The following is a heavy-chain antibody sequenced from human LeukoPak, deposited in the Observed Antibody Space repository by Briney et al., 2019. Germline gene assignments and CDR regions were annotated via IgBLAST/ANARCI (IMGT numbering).Heavy chain of an antibody. J-gene: IGHJ4*02. CDR1: GYTFTSYG. CDR2: ISAYNGNT. V-gene: IGHV1-18*04. CDR3: ARDSAYSSGWSFSFDY. Sequence: GASVKVSCKASGYTFTSYGLSWVRQAPGQGLEWRGWISAYNGNTNYAQKLQGRVTMTTDTSTSTAYMELRSLRSDDTAVYYCARDSAYSSGWSFSFDYWGQGTLVTVSS. D-gene: IGHD6-19*01.